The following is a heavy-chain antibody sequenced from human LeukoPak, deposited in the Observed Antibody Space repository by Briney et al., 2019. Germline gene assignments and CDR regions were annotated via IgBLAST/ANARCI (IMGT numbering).Heavy chain of an antibody. CDR3: ARDHQAYCSGGSCTYFDY. CDR1: GFTFSSYE. Sequence: PGGSLRLSCAASGFTFSSYEMNWVRQAPGKGLEWVSSISGSSSYIYYADSVKGRFTISRDNAKNSLYLQMNSLRAEDMAVYYCARDHQAYCSGGSCTYFDYWGQGTLVTVSS. V-gene: IGHV3-21*01. CDR2: ISGSSSYI. D-gene: IGHD2-15*01. J-gene: IGHJ4*02.